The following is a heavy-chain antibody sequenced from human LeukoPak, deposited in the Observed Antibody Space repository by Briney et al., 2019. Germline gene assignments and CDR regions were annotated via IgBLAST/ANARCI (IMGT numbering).Heavy chain of an antibody. CDR1: GYTFTSYD. D-gene: IGHD6-13*01. CDR2: MNPNSGNT. Sequence: GASVKVSCKASGYTFTSYDINWVRQATGQGLEWMGWMNPNSGNTGYAQKFQGRVTMTRNTSISTAYMEPSSLRSEDTAVYYCARVGIAAAGTTYYYYGMDVWGQGTTVTVSS. J-gene: IGHJ6*02. V-gene: IGHV1-8*01. CDR3: ARVGIAAAGTTYYYYGMDV.